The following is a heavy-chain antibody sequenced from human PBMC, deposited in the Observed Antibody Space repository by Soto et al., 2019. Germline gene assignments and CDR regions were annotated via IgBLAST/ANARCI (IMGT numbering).Heavy chain of an antibody. CDR3: AKDLGPKFGGVIA. J-gene: IGHJ4*02. CDR1: GFTFDDYA. CDR2: ISWNSGSI. Sequence: EVQLVESGGGLVQPGRSLRLSCAASGFTFDDYAMHWVRQAPGKGLEWVSGISWNSGSIGYADSVKGRFTISRDNAKNSLYLQMNSLRAEDTALYYCAKDLGPKFGGVIAWGQGTLVTVSS. D-gene: IGHD3-16*02. V-gene: IGHV3-9*01.